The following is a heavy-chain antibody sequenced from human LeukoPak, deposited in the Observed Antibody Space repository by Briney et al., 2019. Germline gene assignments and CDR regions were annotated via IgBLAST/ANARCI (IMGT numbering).Heavy chain of an antibody. J-gene: IGHJ4*02. CDR2: IKQDGSEK. CDR3: ARVAAAAVDY. CDR1: GFTFSSYW. Sequence: PGGSLRLSCAASGFTFSSYWMTWVRQAPGKGLEWVANIKQDGSEKYYVDSVKGRFTISRDNAKNSLYLQMNSLRVEDTAVYYCARVAAAAVDYWGREPWSPSPQ. V-gene: IGHV3-7*01. D-gene: IGHD6-13*01.